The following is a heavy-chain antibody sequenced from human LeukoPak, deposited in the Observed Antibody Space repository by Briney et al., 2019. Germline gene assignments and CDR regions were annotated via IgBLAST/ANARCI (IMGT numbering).Heavy chain of an antibody. D-gene: IGHD3-3*01. J-gene: IGHJ6*02. CDR3: ARGQDFWSGFYYYGMDV. Sequence: PSETLSLTCTVSGGSISSYYWSWIRQPPGKGLEWIGCIYYSGSTNYNPSLKSRVTISVDTSKNQFSLKLSSVTAADTAVYYCARGQDFWSGFYYYGMDVWGQGTTVTVSS. CDR1: GGSISSYY. CDR2: IYYSGST. V-gene: IGHV4-59*01.